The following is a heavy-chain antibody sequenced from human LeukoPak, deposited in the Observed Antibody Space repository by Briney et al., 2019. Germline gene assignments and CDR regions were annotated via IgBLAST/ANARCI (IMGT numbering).Heavy chain of an antibody. V-gene: IGHV4-4*07. CDR2: IYTSGST. CDR3: ARTSPYYMDV. Sequence: SETLSLTCTVSGGSITNYYWSWIRQPAGKGLEWIGRIYTSGSTNYNPSLKSRVTMSVDTSKNQFSLKLSSVTAADTAVHYCARTSPYYMDVWGKGTTVTVSS. CDR1: GGSITNYY. D-gene: IGHD2-2*01. J-gene: IGHJ6*03.